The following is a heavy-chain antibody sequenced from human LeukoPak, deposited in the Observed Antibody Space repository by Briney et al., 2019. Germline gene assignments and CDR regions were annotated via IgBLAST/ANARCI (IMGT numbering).Heavy chain of an antibody. CDR1: GITFSSYG. D-gene: IGHD3-22*01. CDR2: IWYDGSNK. J-gene: IGHJ4*02. Sequence: GGSLRLSCAASGITFSSYGMHWVRQAPGKGLEWVAVIWYDGSNKYYADSVKGRFTISRDNSKNTLYLQMNSLRAEDTAVYYCARDQGVKSMIVTYWGQGTLVTVSS. V-gene: IGHV3-33*01. CDR3: ARDQGVKSMIVTY.